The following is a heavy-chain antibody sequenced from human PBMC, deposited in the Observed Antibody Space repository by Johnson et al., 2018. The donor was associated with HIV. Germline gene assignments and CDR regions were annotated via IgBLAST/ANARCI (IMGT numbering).Heavy chain of an antibody. CDR3: ASTSSGWFYAFDI. V-gene: IGHV3-30-3*01. J-gene: IGHJ3*02. Sequence: RLSCAASGFTFSSYAMHWVRQAPGKGLEWVAVISYDGSNKYYADSVKGRFTISRDNSKNTLYLQMNSLRAEDTAVYYCASTSSGWFYAFDIWGQGTMVTVSS. CDR1: GFTFSSYA. CDR2: ISYDGSNK. D-gene: IGHD6-19*01.